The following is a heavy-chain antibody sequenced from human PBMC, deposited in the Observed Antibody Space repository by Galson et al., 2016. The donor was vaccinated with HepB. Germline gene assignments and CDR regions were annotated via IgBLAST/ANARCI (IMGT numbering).Heavy chain of an antibody. CDR2: TFYRSKWYY. J-gene: IGHJ5*01. D-gene: IGHD3-10*01. Sequence: CAISGDSVSSTSAGWSWVRQSPSRGLEWLGRTFYRSKWYYDYAISVRSRITINPDTSKNQFSLQLISVTPEDTAVYYCARGGLVRGAHGGSLDSWGQGTPVTVSS. CDR3: ARGGLVRGAHGGSLDS. CDR1: GDSVSSTSAG. V-gene: IGHV6-1*01.